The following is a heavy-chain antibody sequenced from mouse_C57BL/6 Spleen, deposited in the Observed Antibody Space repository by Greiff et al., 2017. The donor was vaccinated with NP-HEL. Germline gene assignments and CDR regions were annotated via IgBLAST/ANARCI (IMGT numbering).Heavy chain of an antibody. J-gene: IGHJ2*01. CDR1: GYTFTSYW. CDR3: ARAPLTTVVAYYFDY. CDR2: IDPSDSET. V-gene: IGHV1-52*01. D-gene: IGHD1-1*01. Sequence: VQLQQPGAELVRPGSSVKLSCKASGYTFTSYWMHWVKQRPIQGLEWIGNIDPSDSETHYNQKFKDKATLTVDKSSSTAYMQLSSLTSEDSAVYYCARAPLTTVVAYYFDYWGQGTTLTVSS.